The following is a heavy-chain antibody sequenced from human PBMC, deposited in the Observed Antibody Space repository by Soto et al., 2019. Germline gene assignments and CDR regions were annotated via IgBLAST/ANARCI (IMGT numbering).Heavy chain of an antibody. D-gene: IGHD6-19*01. Sequence: KPSETLSLTCTVSGGSISSGDYYWSWIRQPPGKGLEWIGYIYYSGSTYYNPSLKSRVTISVDTSKNQFSLKLSSVTAADTAVYYCASRSIAVYYYYGMDVWGQGTTVTVSS. CDR2: IYYSGST. J-gene: IGHJ6*02. V-gene: IGHV4-30-4*01. CDR3: ASRSIAVYYYYGMDV. CDR1: GGSISSGDYY.